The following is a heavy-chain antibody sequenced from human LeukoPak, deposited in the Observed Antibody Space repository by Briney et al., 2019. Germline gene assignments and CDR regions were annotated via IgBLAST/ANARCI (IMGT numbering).Heavy chain of an antibody. Sequence: GGSLRLSCAASGFTFSSYAMHWVRQAPGKGLEWVAVISYDGSNKYYADSVKGRFTTSRDNSKNTLYLQMNSLRAEDTAVYYCARDSSSSRKMALDYWGQGTLVTVSS. D-gene: IGHD6-13*01. J-gene: IGHJ4*02. V-gene: IGHV3-30*04. CDR1: GFTFSSYA. CDR3: ARDSSSSRKMALDY. CDR2: ISYDGSNK.